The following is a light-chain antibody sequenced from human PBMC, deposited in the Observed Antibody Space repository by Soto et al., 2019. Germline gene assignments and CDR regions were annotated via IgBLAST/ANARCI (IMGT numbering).Light chain of an antibody. V-gene: IGLV2-14*01. CDR2: EVS. Sequence: QSVLTQPASVSGSPGQSSTISCTGTSSDVGGYNYVSWYQQHPGKAPKLMIFEVSSRPSGVSYRFSGSKSGNTASLTISGLQAEDEADYYCSSYTSSSTLYVFGSGTKVTVL. CDR3: SSYTSSSTLYV. CDR1: SSDVGGYNY. J-gene: IGLJ1*01.